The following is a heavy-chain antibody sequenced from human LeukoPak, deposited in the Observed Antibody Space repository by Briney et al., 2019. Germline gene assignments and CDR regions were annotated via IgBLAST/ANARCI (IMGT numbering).Heavy chain of an antibody. J-gene: IGHJ6*03. V-gene: IGHV4-39*07. CDR3: TRGSIAYYYMDV. CDR1: GGSISSSSYY. Sequence: SETLSLTCTVSGGSISSSSYYWGWIRQPPGRGLEWIGTIYYSGSTYYNPSLKSRVTISVDTSKNQFSLKLSSVTAADTAVYYCTRGSIAYYYMDVWGKGTTVTISS. CDR2: IYYSGST. D-gene: IGHD3-22*01.